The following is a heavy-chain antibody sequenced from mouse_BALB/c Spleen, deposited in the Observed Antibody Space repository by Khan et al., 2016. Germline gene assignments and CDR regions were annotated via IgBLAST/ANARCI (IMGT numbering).Heavy chain of an antibody. CDR1: GFSLTSYD. V-gene: IGHV2-9-2*01. D-gene: IGHD1-1*01. Sequence: VQLQESGPGLVAPSQSLSITCTVSGFSLTSYDTSWIRQPPGKGLEWLGVIWAGGATKYNSAFMSRVSITKDNSKSRVFLKMNSLQTDDTAIYYCVRDGYGSTYGAIDYWGQGTSVTVSS. CDR3: VRDGYGSTYGAIDY. CDR2: IWAGGAT. J-gene: IGHJ4*01.